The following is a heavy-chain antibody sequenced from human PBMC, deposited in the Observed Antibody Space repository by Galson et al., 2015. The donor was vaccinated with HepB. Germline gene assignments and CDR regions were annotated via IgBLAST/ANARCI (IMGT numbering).Heavy chain of an antibody. D-gene: IGHD3-10*01. CDR1: GFTFSSYW. Sequence: SLRLSCAASGFTFSSYWMSCVRQAPGKGLEWVANIKQDGSEKYYMDSVKGRFTISRDNAKNSLYLQMNSLRAEETAVYYCARDVPMVRGVNGVYYYYYYYMDVWGKGTTVTVSS. CDR2: IKQDGSEK. CDR3: ARDVPMVRGVNGVYYYYYYYMDV. J-gene: IGHJ6*03. V-gene: IGHV3-7*01.